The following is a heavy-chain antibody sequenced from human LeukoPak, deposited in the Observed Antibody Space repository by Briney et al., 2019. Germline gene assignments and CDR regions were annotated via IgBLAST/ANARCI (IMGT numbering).Heavy chain of an antibody. CDR1: GGSISPFY. CDR2: IYYSGST. D-gene: IGHD1-7*01. J-gene: IGHJ6*02. CDR3: ARWRWNSDGMDV. Sequence: KSSETLSLTCTVSGGSISPFYWNWIRQPPGKGLEWIGYIYYSGSTNYNPSLKSRVTISVDTSKNQFSLKLSSVTAADTAVYYCARWRWNSDGMDVWGQGTTVTVSS. V-gene: IGHV4-59*08.